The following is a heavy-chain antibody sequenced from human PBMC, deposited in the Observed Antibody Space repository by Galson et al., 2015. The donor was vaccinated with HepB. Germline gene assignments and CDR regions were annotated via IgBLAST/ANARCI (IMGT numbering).Heavy chain of an antibody. D-gene: IGHD3-9*01. CDR3: AKERRYYDILTGYFDY. J-gene: IGHJ4*02. CDR1: GFTFSSHG. CDR2: IRYDGSNK. V-gene: IGHV3-30*02. Sequence: SLRLSCAASGFTFSSHGMHWVRQAPGKGLEWVALIRYDGSNKYYADSVKGRFTISRDNSKNTLYLQMNSLRAEDTAVYYCAKERRYYDILTGYFDYWGQGTLVTVSS.